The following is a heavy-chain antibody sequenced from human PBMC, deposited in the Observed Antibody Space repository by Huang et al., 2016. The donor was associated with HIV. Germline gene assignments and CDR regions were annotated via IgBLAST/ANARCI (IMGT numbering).Heavy chain of an antibody. D-gene: IGHD6-13*01. V-gene: IGHV4-39*01. CDR2: VYQSGST. CDR3: ASQHIGAAATWF. CDR1: GDFISSTNSY. J-gene: IGHJ4*02. Sequence: QLQLQESGPGQVKPSETLSLTCTVSGDFISSTNSYWGWISQSPGKGLEWVGSVYQSGSTNYNPSLKSRVTLSVDTSRNQFSLRLNSVTAADTAVYYCASQHIGAAATWFWGRGTQVAVSS.